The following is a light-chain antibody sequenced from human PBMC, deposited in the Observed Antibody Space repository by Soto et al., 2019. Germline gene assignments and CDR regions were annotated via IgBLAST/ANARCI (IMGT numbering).Light chain of an antibody. V-gene: IGLV2-14*01. CDR3: SSYTDSSNYV. Sequence: QSALTQPASVSGSPGQSITISCTGPSSDLAIYNYVSWYQQQPGKAPKLMIYQVTNRPSGVSNRFSGSRSGNTASLTISGLQAEDEADYYCSSYTDSSNYVFGTGTKVTV. J-gene: IGLJ1*01. CDR1: SSDLAIYNY. CDR2: QVT.